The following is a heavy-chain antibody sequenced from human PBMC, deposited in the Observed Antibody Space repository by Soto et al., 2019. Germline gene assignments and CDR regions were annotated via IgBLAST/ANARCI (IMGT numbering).Heavy chain of an antibody. CDR2: IIPIFGTA. CDR3: VRIAYDILTGYYRGTRYGMDV. CDR1: GGTFSSYA. J-gene: IGHJ6*02. D-gene: IGHD3-9*01. Sequence: QVQLVQSGAEVKKPGSSVKVSCKASGGTFSSYAISWVRQAPGQGLEWMGGIIPIFGTANYAQKFQGRVTITADESTSTAYMELSSLRSEDTAVYYCVRIAYDILTGYYRGTRYGMDVWGQGTTVTVSS. V-gene: IGHV1-69*01.